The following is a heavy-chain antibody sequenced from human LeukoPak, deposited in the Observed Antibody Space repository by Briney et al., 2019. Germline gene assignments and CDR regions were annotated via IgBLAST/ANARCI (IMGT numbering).Heavy chain of an antibody. D-gene: IGHD4/OR15-4a*01. CDR1: GGSISSSSYY. CDR2: IYYSGST. V-gene: IGHV4-39*01. J-gene: IGHJ6*03. Sequence: TSETLSLTCTVSGGSISSSSYYWGWIHQPPRKGLEWIGSIYYSGSTYYNPSLKSRVTISVDTSKNQFSLKLSSVTAADTAVYYCARQDGAHYYYYMDVWGKGTTVTVSS. CDR3: ARQDGAHYYYYMDV.